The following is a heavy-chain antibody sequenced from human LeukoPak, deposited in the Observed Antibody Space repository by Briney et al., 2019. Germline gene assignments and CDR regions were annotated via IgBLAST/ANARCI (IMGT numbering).Heavy chain of an antibody. V-gene: IGHV1-8*01. D-gene: IGHD4-17*01. CDR3: ARGVRVTVTTSWFDP. CDR2: INPNSGNT. CDR1: GYTFTSYD. J-gene: IGHJ5*02. Sequence: ASVKVSCKASGYTFTSYDINWVRQATGQGLEWMGWINPNSGNTGYAQKFQGRVTMTRNSSISTAYMELSSLRSEDTAVYYCARGVRVTVTTSWFDPWGQGTLVTVSS.